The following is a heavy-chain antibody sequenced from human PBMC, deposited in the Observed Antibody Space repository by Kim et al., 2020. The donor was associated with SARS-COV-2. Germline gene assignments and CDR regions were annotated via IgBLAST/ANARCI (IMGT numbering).Heavy chain of an antibody. Sequence: GGSLRLSCAASGFTFSSYAMNWVRQAPGKGLEWVSAISGGGGSTYYADSVKGRFTISRDNAKNTLYLQMNSLRAEDTAVYYCAKGDIAVATAQGHDAFDIWGQGTMVTVSS. D-gene: IGHD6-19*01. CDR3: AKGDIAVATAQGHDAFDI. CDR1: GFTFSSYA. J-gene: IGHJ3*02. V-gene: IGHV3-23*01. CDR2: ISGGGGST.